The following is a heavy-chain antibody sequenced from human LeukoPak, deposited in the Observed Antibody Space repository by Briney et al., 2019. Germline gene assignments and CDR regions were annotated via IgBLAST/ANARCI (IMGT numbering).Heavy chain of an antibody. Sequence: ASVKVSCKASGYTFTRYGITWVRQAPGQGLEWMGWISAYNGNTNYAQKFQGRLTVTTDTSTNTAYMELRSLRSDDTAVYYCALLDYDFWSGSDYWGQGTLVTVSS. CDR1: GYTFTRYG. D-gene: IGHD3-3*01. CDR2: ISAYNGNT. V-gene: IGHV1-18*01. CDR3: ALLDYDFWSGSDY. J-gene: IGHJ4*02.